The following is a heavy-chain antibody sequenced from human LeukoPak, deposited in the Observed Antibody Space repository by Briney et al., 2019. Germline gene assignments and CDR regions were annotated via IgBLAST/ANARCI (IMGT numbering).Heavy chain of an antibody. CDR2: IYYSGNT. CDR3: ARVLIGATIDY. Sequence: SETLSLTCTVSSDSISSNNYYWGWIRQPPGKGLEWIGSIYYSGNTYYNPSLKSRVTISVDTSKNQFSLKLSSVTAADTAIYYCARVLIGATIDYWGQGTLVTVSS. CDR1: SDSISSNNYY. D-gene: IGHD1-26*01. J-gene: IGHJ4*02. V-gene: IGHV4-39*01.